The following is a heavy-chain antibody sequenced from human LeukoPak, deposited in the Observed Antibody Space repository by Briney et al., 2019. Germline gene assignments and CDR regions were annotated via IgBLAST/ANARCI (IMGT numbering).Heavy chain of an antibody. J-gene: IGHJ5*01. Sequence: GGSLRLSCAASAFTFNDYAMTWVRQAPGKGLEWVSAISGSGSRTYYADSVKGRFTISRDNSKNTLYLQMNSLRAEDTAVYYCAKDAVRGSGRINWFDSWGQGTLVTVSS. CDR2: ISGSGSRT. CDR3: AKDAVRGSGRINWFDS. V-gene: IGHV3-23*01. D-gene: IGHD3-10*01. CDR1: AFTFNDYA.